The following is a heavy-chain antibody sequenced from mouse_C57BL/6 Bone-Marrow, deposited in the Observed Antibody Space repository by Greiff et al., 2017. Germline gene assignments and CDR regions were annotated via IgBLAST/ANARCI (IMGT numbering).Heavy chain of an antibody. J-gene: IGHJ3*01. CDR2: ISNLAYSI. CDR1: GFTFSDYG. Sequence: EVMLVESGGGLVQPGGSLKLSCAASGFTFSDYGMAWVRQAPRKGPEWVAFISNLAYSIYYADTVTGRFTISRENAKNTLYLEMSSLRSEEPAMYYCARYDYGFFDYWGQGTLVTVSA. CDR3: ARYDYGFFDY. D-gene: IGHD2-4*01. V-gene: IGHV5-15*01.